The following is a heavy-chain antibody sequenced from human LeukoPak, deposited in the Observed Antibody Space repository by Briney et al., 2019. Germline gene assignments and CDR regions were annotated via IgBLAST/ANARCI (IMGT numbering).Heavy chain of an antibody. J-gene: IGHJ4*02. CDR1: GFTFSSYC. CDR3: ARCRTTVTAMPGY. CDR2: INKDESEK. D-gene: IGHD4-17*01. Sequence: QSGGSLRLSCAASGFTFSSYCMSWVRQAPGKGLEWVANINKDESEKYYVDSVKGRFTISRDNAKNSLYLQMNSLRAEDTAVYYCARCRTTVTAMPGYRGQGTLVTVSS. V-gene: IGHV3-7*03.